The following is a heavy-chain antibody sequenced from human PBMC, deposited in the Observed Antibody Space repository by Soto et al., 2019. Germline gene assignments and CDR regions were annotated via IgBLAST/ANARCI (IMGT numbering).Heavy chain of an antibody. CDR1: GFTFSSYS. D-gene: IGHD3-9*01. J-gene: IGHJ6*02. V-gene: IGHV3-48*01. Sequence: EVQLVESGGGLVQPGGSLRLSCAASGFTFSSYSMNWVRQAPGKGLEWVSYISSSSSTIYYADSVKGRFTISRDNAKNSLYLQMNRLRAAQPAVYYCASDRSYCDILTGEYYYSYGLDVWGQGTTVTVSS. CDR2: ISSSSSTI. CDR3: ASDRSYCDILTGEYYYSYGLDV.